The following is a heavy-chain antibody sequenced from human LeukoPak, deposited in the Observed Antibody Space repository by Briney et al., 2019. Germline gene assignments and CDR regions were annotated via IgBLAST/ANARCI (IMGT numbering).Heavy chain of an antibody. D-gene: IGHD5-18*01. Sequence: SETLSLTCTVSGGSISSSSYYWGWIRQPPGKGLEWIGSIYYSGSTYYNPSLKSRVTISVDTSKNQFSLKLSSVTAADTAVYYYARPRYSYGYMGIDYWGQGTLVTVSS. CDR3: ARPRYSYGYMGIDY. V-gene: IGHV4-39*01. CDR2: IYYSGST. CDR1: GGSISSSSYY. J-gene: IGHJ4*02.